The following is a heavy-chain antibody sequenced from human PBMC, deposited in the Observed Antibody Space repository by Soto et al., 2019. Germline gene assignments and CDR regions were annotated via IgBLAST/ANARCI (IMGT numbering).Heavy chain of an antibody. V-gene: IGHV4-31*03. CDR2: IYYSGTT. CDR1: GGSISSGGYY. CDR3: ARIWNYGYYFDY. D-gene: IGHD1-7*01. J-gene: IGHJ4*02. Sequence: QVQLQESGPGLVKPSQSLSLTCTVSGGSISSGGYYWSWIRQHPGKGLEWSGYIYYSGTTYYNPSLKSRVTISVDTSKNQFSLKLSSVTAADTAVYYCARIWNYGYYFDYWGQGTLVTVSS.